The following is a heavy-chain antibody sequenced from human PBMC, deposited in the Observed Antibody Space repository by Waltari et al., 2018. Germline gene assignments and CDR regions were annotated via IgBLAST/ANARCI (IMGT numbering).Heavy chain of an antibody. V-gene: IGHV4-59*01. CDR3: ARAQWLTDAFDI. D-gene: IGHD6-19*01. CDR1: GGSISSYY. CDR2: IYYSGST. Sequence: QVQLQESGPGLVKPSETLSLTCTVSGGSISSYYWSWIRQPPGKGLEWIGYIYYSGSTNYNPSLKSRVTISVDTSKNQFSLKLSSVTAADTAVYYSARAQWLTDAFDIWGQGTMVTVSS. J-gene: IGHJ3*02.